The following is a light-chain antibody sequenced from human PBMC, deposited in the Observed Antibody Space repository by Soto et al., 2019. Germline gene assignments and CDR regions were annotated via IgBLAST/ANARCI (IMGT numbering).Light chain of an antibody. CDR1: QSIGIN. Sequence: ELGMTQSPATLSLSPGERATLSCRASQSIGINLAWYQQKTGQAPRLLIYGASTRATGVAARFGGRGSGTEFTLTIGSLQFEDFAFYYCHNYNHWPVFGGGTKGEIK. J-gene: IGKJ4*01. CDR2: GAS. V-gene: IGKV3-15*01. CDR3: HNYNHWPV.